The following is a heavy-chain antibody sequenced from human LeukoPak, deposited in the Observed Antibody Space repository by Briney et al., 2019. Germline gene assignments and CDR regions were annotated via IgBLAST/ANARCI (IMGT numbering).Heavy chain of an antibody. D-gene: IGHD6-19*01. J-gene: IGHJ5*02. V-gene: IGHV3-7*03. CDR1: GFTFSSYW. CDR3: ARGSGWTQRWFDL. Sequence: GGSLRLSCAASGFTFSSYWMSWVRQAPGKGLEWVANIKQYESEKYYVHTVKGRFTISRHNAKNSLYLQTNSLRAEGTAVYYCARGSGWTQRWFDLWAQGTLVSVSS. CDR2: IKQYESEK.